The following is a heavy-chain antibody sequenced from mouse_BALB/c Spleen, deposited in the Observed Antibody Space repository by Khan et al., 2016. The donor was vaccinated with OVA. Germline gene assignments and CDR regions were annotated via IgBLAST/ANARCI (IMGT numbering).Heavy chain of an antibody. J-gene: IGHJ2*01. V-gene: IGHV1-5*01. D-gene: IGHD2-1*01. CDR2: IYPGNSDT. CDR3: TRNGFGNYESWDY. Sequence: VQLQQSGTVLARPGASVKMSCKASGYTFTSYWMHWVKQRPGQGLEWIGAIYPGNSDTNYNQKFKGKAKLTAVTSTSTAYMELNSLTNEDSAVYYCTRNGFGNYESWDYWGQGTTLTFSS. CDR1: GYTFTSYW.